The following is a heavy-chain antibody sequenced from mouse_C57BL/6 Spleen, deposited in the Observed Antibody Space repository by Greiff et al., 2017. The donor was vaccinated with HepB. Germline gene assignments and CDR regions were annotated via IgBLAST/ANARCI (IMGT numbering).Heavy chain of an antibody. CDR3: ARYLLGRGYFDY. Sequence: VQLVESGAELARPGASVKLSCKASGYTFTSYGISWVKQRTGQGLEWIGEIYPRSGNTYYNEKFKGKATLTADKSSSTAYMELRSLTSEDSAVYFCARYLLGRGYFDYWGQGTTLTVSS. V-gene: IGHV1-81*01. J-gene: IGHJ2*01. CDR1: GYTFTSYG. D-gene: IGHD4-1*01. CDR2: IYPRSGNT.